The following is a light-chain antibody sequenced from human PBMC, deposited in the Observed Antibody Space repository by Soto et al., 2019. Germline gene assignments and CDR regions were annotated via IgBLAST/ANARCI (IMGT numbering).Light chain of an antibody. Sequence: QSALTQPRSVSGSPGQSVTISCPGTSSDVGLYNYVSWFQQHPGKAPKVVIYDVSERPSGVPDRFSGSKSGNTASLTISGLQAEDEADYYCCSYAVSDTFWVFGGGTKLTV. V-gene: IGLV2-11*01. CDR2: DVS. J-gene: IGLJ3*02. CDR3: CSYAVSDTFWV. CDR1: SSDVGLYNY.